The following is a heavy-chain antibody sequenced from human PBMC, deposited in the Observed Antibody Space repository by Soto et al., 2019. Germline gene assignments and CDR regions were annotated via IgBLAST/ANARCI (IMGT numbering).Heavy chain of an antibody. CDR3: ARGGVSTRNLDY. V-gene: IGHV5-51*01. Sequence: GESLKICWNASEYNFAGYFIAWGRQMPGKGLELMGIIYPSDSDTRYRPSFQGQVTISADKSISSAYLQWSSLRASDTAMYYCARGGVSTRNLDYWGQGTPVTVSS. CDR2: IYPSDSDT. D-gene: IGHD3-3*01. CDR1: EYNFAGYF. J-gene: IGHJ4*02.